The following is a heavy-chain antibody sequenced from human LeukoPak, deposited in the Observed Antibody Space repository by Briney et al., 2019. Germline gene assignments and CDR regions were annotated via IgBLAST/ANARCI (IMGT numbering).Heavy chain of an antibody. CDR1: GGTFSSYA. CDR2: IIPIFGTA. J-gene: IGHJ4*02. CDR3: AREVGIRGHFDY. D-gene: IGHD1-26*01. V-gene: IGHV1-69*13. Sequence: ASVKVSCKASGGTFSSYAISWVRRAPGQGLEWMGGIIPIFGTANYAQKFQGRVTITADESTSTAYMELSSLRSEDTAVYYCAREVGIRGHFDYWGRGTPVTVSS.